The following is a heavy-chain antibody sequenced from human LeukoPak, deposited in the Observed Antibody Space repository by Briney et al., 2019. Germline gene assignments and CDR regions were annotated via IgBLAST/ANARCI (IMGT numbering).Heavy chain of an antibody. V-gene: IGHV4-31*03. CDR3: ARDYYGSGSPSD. D-gene: IGHD3-10*01. J-gene: IGHJ4*02. Sequence: HSETLSLTCTVSGGSISSGGYYWSWIRQHPGKGLEWIGYIYYSGSTYYNPSLKSRVTISVDTSKNQFSLKLSSVTAADTAVYYCARDYYGSGSPSDWGQGTLVTVSS. CDR2: IYYSGST. CDR1: GGSISSGGYY.